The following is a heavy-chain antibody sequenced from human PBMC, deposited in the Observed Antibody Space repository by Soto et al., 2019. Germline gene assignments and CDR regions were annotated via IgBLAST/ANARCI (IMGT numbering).Heavy chain of an antibody. CDR2: ISAYNGNT. CDR3: ARGGCSSTSCYRGDSYWFDP. CDR1: GYTFTSYG. D-gene: IGHD2-2*01. Sequence: ASVKVSCKASGYTFTSYGISWVRQAPGQGLEWMGWISAYNGNTNYAQKLQGRVTMTTDTSTSTAYMELRSLRSDDTAVYYCARGGCSSTSCYRGDSYWFDPWGQGTLVTVSS. V-gene: IGHV1-18*01. J-gene: IGHJ5*02.